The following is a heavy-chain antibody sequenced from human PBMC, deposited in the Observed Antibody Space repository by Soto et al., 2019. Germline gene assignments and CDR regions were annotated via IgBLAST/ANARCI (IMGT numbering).Heavy chain of an antibody. CDR1: GFTVSSNY. V-gene: IGHV3-53*01. CDR3: ASMAYCGGDCYSGYYYMDV. J-gene: IGHJ6*03. CDR2: IYSGGST. D-gene: IGHD2-21*02. Sequence: GESLKISCAASGFTVSSNYMSWVRQAPGKGLEWVSGIYSGGSTYYADSVKGRFTISRDNSKNTLYLQMNSLRAEDTAVYYCASMAYCGGDCYSGYYYMDVWGKGTTVTVSS.